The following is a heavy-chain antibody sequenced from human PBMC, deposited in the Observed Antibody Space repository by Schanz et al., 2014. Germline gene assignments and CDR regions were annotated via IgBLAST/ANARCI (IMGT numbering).Heavy chain of an antibody. Sequence: QVHLVESGGGLVQPGGSLRLSCAASGFTFNSYAFHWVRQAPGKGLEWVALISYDGNTKYYADSVKGRFTISRDNSKNTLYLQMNSLRADDTAVYYCARDLLVSHYDFWSGNDYWGQGTLVTVSS. CDR3: ARDLLVSHYDFWSGNDY. CDR2: ISYDGNTK. CDR1: GFTFNSYA. D-gene: IGHD3-3*01. V-gene: IGHV3-30-3*01. J-gene: IGHJ4*02.